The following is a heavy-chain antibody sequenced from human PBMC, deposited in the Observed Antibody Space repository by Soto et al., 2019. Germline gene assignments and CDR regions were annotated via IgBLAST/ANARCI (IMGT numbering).Heavy chain of an antibody. Sequence: LRLSCAASGFIFNSYGMHWVRQAQGKGLEWVAVISYDGSNKYYADSVKGRFNISRDNSKNTLYLQMTSLRAGDTAVYYCTKGLIGRSSTWDWFDPWGRGTLVTVSS. CDR2: ISYDGSNK. CDR3: TKGLIGRSSTWDWFDP. CDR1: GFIFNSYG. V-gene: IGHV3-30*18. J-gene: IGHJ5*02. D-gene: IGHD6-13*01.